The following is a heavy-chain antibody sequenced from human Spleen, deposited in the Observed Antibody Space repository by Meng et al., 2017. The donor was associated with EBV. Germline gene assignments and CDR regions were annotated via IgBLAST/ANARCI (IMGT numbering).Heavy chain of an antibody. J-gene: IGHJ4*02. CDR1: GYIFTSYY. V-gene: IGHV1-46*01. CDR2: INPSGGTT. CDR3: ARGSVVTWGPLDS. D-gene: IGHD3-22*01. Sequence: QVQLVQSGSELKKPGASVKVSCKASGYIFTSYYLHWMRQAPGQGLEWMGIINPSGGTTTYAQSFQGRVTVTRDMSATTVYVELHSLRSEDTAVYYCARGSVVTWGPLDSWGQGTLVTVSS.